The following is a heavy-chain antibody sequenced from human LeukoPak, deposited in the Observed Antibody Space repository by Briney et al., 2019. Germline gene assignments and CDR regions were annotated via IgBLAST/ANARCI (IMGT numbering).Heavy chain of an antibody. J-gene: IGHJ5*02. CDR1: GYSFSLYW. CDR2: IYPGDSDT. D-gene: IGHD2-15*01. V-gene: IGHV5-51*01. Sequence: GESLKISCKGSGYSFSLYWIGWVRQMPEKGLEWMGIIYPGDSDTRYSPSFQGQVTISADKSISTAYLQWSSLKASDTAMYYCARIMVVAQSEGFDPWGQGTLVTVSS. CDR3: ARIMVVAQSEGFDP.